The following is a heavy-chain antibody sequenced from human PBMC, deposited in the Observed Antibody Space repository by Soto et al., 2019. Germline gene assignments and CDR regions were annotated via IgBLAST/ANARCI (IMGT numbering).Heavy chain of an antibody. J-gene: IGHJ4*02. V-gene: IGHV1-3*01. D-gene: IGHD6-19*01. CDR2: INVGNGNT. Sequence: ASVKVSCKASGYSFTKHSMHWVRQAPGQRLEWMGWINVGNGNTKYSQKFQGRVTITRDTSARIVYMELTNLRSEDTAVYFCARTVTGCFDYWGQGTQVTVSS. CDR3: ARTVTGCFDY. CDR1: GYSFTKHS.